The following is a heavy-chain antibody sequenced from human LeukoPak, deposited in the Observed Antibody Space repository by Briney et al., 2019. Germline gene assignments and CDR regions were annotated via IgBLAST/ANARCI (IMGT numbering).Heavy chain of an antibody. CDR2: INHSGST. Sequence: PSETLSLTCAVYGGSFSGYYWSWIRQPPGKGLEWIGEINHSGSTNYNPSLKSRVTISVDTSKNQFSLKLSSVTAADTAVYYCARVRITTFGVVIRLRGPFDYWGQGTLVTVSS. D-gene: IGHD3-3*01. CDR1: GGSFSGYY. J-gene: IGHJ4*02. V-gene: IGHV4-34*01. CDR3: ARVRITTFGVVIRLRGPFDY.